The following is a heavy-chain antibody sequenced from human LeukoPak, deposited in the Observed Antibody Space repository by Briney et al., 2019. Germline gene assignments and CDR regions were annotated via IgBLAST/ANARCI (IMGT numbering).Heavy chain of an antibody. CDR3: ARGWLAETTVVTPYNY. CDR2: ITPIFGTA. J-gene: IGHJ4*02. V-gene: IGHV1-69*01. Sequence: SVKVSCKASGDTFRSNAISWVRQAPGQGLEWMGGITPIFGTANYAQKFQGRVTITAVESMSTAYMELSSLRSEDTAVYYCARGWLAETTVVTPYNYWGQGTLVTVSS. CDR1: GDTFRSNA. D-gene: IGHD4-23*01.